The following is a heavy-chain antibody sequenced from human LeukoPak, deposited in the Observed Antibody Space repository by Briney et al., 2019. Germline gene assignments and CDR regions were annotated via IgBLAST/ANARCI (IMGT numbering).Heavy chain of an antibody. CDR3: ASGSDSWGNQPKYYFDY. V-gene: IGHV4-4*07. CDR1: GGSISSND. CDR2: IYPSGTT. Sequence: SETLSLTCSVSGGSISSNDWSWIRQPAGKGLEWIGRIYPSGTTDRNPSLRSRVTMSLDTSKNQFSLELTSVTAADTAIYYCASGSDSWGNQPKYYFDYWGQGTLVTVSS. D-gene: IGHD2-15*01. J-gene: IGHJ4*02.